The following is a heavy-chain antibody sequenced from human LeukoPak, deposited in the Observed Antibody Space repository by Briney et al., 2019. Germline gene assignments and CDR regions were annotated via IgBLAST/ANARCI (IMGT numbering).Heavy chain of an antibody. Sequence: ASVKVSCKASGYTFTGYYMHWVRQAPGQGLEWMGWINPNSGGTNYAQKFQGRVTMTRDASISTAYMELSRLRSDDTAVYYCARGPRWDSSGWYQRSYWGQGTLVTVSS. CDR2: INPNSGGT. CDR3: ARGPRWDSSGWYQRSY. J-gene: IGHJ4*02. D-gene: IGHD6-19*01. V-gene: IGHV1-2*02. CDR1: GYTFTGYY.